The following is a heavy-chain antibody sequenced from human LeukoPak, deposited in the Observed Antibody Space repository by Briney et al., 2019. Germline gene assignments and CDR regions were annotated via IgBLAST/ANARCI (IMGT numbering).Heavy chain of an antibody. D-gene: IGHD6-19*01. CDR2: INPNSGGT. CDR3: ARDRRSGWHRIDY. Sequence: GASVKVSCKASGYTFSSYYVHWVRQAPGQGLEWMGWINPNSGGTNYAQKFQGRVTMTRDTSISTAYMELSRLRSDDTAVYYCARDRRSGWHRIDYWGQGTLVTVSS. CDR1: GYTFSSYY. J-gene: IGHJ4*02. V-gene: IGHV1-2*02.